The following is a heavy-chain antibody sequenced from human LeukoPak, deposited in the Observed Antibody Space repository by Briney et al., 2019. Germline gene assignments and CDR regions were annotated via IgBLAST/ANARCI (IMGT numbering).Heavy chain of an antibody. D-gene: IGHD3-10*01. V-gene: IGHV4-61*01. CDR2: IYYSGST. Sequence: SETLSLTCTVSGGSVSSGSYYWSWIRQPPGKGLEWIGYIYYSGSTNYNPSLKSRVTISVDTSKDQFSLKLSSVTAADTAVYYCARVGRSRFDVNYWGQGTLVTVSS. J-gene: IGHJ4*02. CDR1: GGSVSSGSYY. CDR3: ARVGRSRFDVNY.